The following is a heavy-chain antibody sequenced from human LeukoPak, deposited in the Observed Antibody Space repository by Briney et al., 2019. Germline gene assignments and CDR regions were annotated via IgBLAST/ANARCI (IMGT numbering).Heavy chain of an antibody. CDR3: ARLPLSTSYYYYGLGV. V-gene: IGHV4-39*02. Sequence: SETLSLTCTVSGDSISSSTFFWGWIRQPPGKGLEWIGSMDYSGDTYDNESLKSRVTISVDTSKNHFSLKLSAVTAADTAVYYCARLPLSTSYYYYGLGVWGRGTAVTVS. D-gene: IGHD2-2*01. CDR1: GDSISSSTFF. CDR2: MDYSGDT. J-gene: IGHJ6*02.